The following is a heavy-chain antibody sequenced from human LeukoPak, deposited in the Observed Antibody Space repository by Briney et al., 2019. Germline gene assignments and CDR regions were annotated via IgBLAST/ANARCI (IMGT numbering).Heavy chain of an antibody. CDR3: ARDRTYYDILI. CDR2: ISTSGSTR. CDR1: GFTFSSYE. Sequence: PGGSLRLSCAASGFTFSSYEMYWVRKAPGEGLELVAYISTSGSTRYYADSVKGRFTISRDNAKSSLYLQMTSLTADDTAVYYCARDRTYYDILIWGQGTLVTVSS. D-gene: IGHD3-9*01. J-gene: IGHJ4*02. V-gene: IGHV3-48*03.